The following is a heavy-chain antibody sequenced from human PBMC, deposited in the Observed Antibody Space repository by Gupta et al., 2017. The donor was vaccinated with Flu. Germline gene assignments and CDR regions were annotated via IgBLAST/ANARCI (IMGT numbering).Heavy chain of an antibody. J-gene: IGHJ4*02. V-gene: IGHV1-8*01. Sequence: VRQGPGQGLEWMGWINPKRGNTGSAQKFQGGVTMASNTSINTAYMELSSLTVADTAVYYCARGGGWRSSLDYWGPGTLVAVTS. D-gene: IGHD3-16*01. CDR2: INPKRGNT. CDR3: ARGGGWRSSLDY.